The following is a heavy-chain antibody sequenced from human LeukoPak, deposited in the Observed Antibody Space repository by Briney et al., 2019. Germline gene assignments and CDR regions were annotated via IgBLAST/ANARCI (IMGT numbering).Heavy chain of an antibody. V-gene: IGHV3-48*04. D-gene: IGHD3-16*01. CDR3: AREVPGEVINYYYYGMDV. Sequence: GGSLRPSCAASGFTFSSYSMNWVRQAPGKGLEWVSYISSSSSTIYYADSVKGRFTISRDNAKNSLYLQMNSLRAEDTAVYYCAREVPGEVINYYYYGMDVWGQGTTVTVSS. CDR1: GFTFSSYS. CDR2: ISSSSSTI. J-gene: IGHJ6*02.